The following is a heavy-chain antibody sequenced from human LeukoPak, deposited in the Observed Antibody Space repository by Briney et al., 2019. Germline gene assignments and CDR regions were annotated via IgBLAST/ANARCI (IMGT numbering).Heavy chain of an antibody. Sequence: PSETLSLTCTVSGGSISSYYWNWLRQPPGKGLEWIGYFHYSGSTNYNPSLKSRVTISVDTSKNQFSLKLSSVTAADTAMYYCARGGGGSWYGTVDYWGQGTLVTVSS. CDR2: FHYSGST. J-gene: IGHJ4*02. CDR3: ARGGGGSWYGTVDY. CDR1: GGSISSYY. D-gene: IGHD6-13*01. V-gene: IGHV4-59*01.